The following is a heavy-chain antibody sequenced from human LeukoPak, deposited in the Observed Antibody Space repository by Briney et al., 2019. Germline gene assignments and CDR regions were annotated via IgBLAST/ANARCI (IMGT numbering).Heavy chain of an antibody. CDR2: INLIGGTT. Sequence: ASVKVSCKASGYTFSSSYMHWVRQAPGQGLEWMGIINLIGGTTSYAQKFQGRVTMTRDMPTSTVYMELSSLMSEDTAVYYCARVYYSSSYDYWYFNLWGRGTLVTVSS. V-gene: IGHV1-46*01. CDR1: GYTFSSSY. J-gene: IGHJ2*01. D-gene: IGHD6-13*01. CDR3: ARVYYSSSYDYWYFNL.